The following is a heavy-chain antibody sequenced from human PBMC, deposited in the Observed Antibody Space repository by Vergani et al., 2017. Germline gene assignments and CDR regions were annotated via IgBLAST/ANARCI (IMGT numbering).Heavy chain of an antibody. V-gene: IGHV3-23*03. Sequence: EVQLLESGGGLVQPGGSLRLSCAASGFTFSSYAMSWVRQAPGKGLEWVAVIYSGGSSTYYADSVKGRFTISRDNSKNTLYLQMNSLRAEDTAVYYCAGLLQDYWGQGTLVTVSS. J-gene: IGHJ4*02. CDR1: GFTFSSYA. CDR2: IYSGGSST. D-gene: IGHD4-11*01. CDR3: AGLLQDY.